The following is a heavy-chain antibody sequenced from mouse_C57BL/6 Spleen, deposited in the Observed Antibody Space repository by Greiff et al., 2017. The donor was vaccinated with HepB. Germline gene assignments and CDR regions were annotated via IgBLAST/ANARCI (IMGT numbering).Heavy chain of an antibody. V-gene: IGHV2-6-1*01. J-gene: IGHJ4*01. Sequence: VQGVESGPGLVAPSQSLSITCTVSGFSLTSYGVHWVRQPPGKGLEWLVVIWSDGSTTYNSALKSRLSISKDNSKSQVFLKMNSLQTDDTAMYYCARHWDYYGSSEGMDYWGQGTSVTVSS. D-gene: IGHD1-1*01. CDR2: IWSDGST. CDR3: ARHWDYYGSSEGMDY. CDR1: GFSLTSYG.